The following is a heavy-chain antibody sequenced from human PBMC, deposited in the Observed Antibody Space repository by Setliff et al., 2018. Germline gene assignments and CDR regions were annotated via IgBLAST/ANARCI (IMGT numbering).Heavy chain of an antibody. CDR2: IYHSGQT. V-gene: IGHV4-38-2*01. CDR3: ARGGLAAAATH. CDR1: GYSMSSGYY. D-gene: IGHD6-13*01. Sequence: PSETLSLTCAVSGYSMSSGYYWGWFRQPPGKGLEWIGSIYHSGQTFYNPPLKSRATLLVDTSKNQFSLRLTSVPAADTAVYYCARGGLAAAATHWGQGTLVTVSS. J-gene: IGHJ4*02.